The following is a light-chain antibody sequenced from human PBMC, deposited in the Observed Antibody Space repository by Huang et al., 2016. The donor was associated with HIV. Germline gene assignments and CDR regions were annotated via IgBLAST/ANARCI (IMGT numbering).Light chain of an antibody. CDR2: DAS. CDR3: QQYNNWPPWT. Sequence: EVVMTQSPATLSVSPGEGATLSCRASQSVSSNLAWYQQKPGQAPRLLIYDASTRATGIPARFGGIGSGTQFTLTISSLQSEDFAVYYCQQYNNWPPWTFGQGTKVEIK. V-gene: IGKV3-15*01. CDR1: QSVSSN. J-gene: IGKJ1*01.